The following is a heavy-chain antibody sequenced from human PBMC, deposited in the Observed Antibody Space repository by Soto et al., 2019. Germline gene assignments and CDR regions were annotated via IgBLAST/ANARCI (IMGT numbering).Heavy chain of an antibody. CDR2: INPSGGTT. Sequence: QVQLVQSGAEVKKPGASVQVSCKASGYTFTNYYIHWVRQAPGQGLEYMGMINPSGGTTNYAQKFQGRVTLTMDTSTSTVYMEVSSLRSDDTAIYYCARGSGASNDLWGHGTLVTVSS. J-gene: IGHJ5*02. CDR3: ARGSGASNDL. V-gene: IGHV1-46*01. D-gene: IGHD1-26*01. CDR1: GYTFTNYY.